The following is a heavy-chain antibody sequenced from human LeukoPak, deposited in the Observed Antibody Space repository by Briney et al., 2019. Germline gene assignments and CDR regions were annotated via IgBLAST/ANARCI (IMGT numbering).Heavy chain of an antibody. J-gene: IGHJ4*02. D-gene: IGHD3-10*01. CDR2: INHSGST. Sequence: SSETLSLTCAVYGVSFSGYYWSWIRQPPGKGLEWIGEINHSGSTNYNPSLKSRVTISVDTSKNQFFLKLSSVTAADTAVYYCARGRWYYGSGSYEDYWGQGTLVTISS. CDR3: ARGRWYYGSGSYEDY. CDR1: GVSFSGYY. V-gene: IGHV4-34*01.